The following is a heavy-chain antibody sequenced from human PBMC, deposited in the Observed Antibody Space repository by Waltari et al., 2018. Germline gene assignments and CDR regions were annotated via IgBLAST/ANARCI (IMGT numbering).Heavy chain of an antibody. CDR3: ASTRRDGYNVGYFDY. V-gene: IGHV3-21*01. J-gene: IGHJ4*02. Sequence: EVQLVESGGGLVKPGGSLSLSCAASGLTFSSYSMNRVRPAPGKGLEWVSSISSSSSCIYYADSVEGRFTISRDNAKNSLYLQMNSRRAEDTAVYYCASTRRDGYNVGYFDYWGQGTLVTVSS. CDR2: ISSSSSCI. CDR1: GLTFSSYS. D-gene: IGHD5-12*01.